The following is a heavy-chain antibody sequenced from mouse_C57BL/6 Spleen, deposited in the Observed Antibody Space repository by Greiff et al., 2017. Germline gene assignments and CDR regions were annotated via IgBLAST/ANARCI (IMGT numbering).Heavy chain of an antibody. CDR3: TPYYYGSRKFAY. J-gene: IGHJ3*01. V-gene: IGHV14-4*01. CDR2: IDPENGDT. D-gene: IGHD1-1*01. Sequence: VQLQQSGAELVRPGASVKLSCTASGFNIKDAYMHWVKQRPEQGLEWIGWIDPENGDTEYASKFQGKATITADTSSNTAYLQLSSLTSEDTAVYYCTPYYYGSRKFAYWGQGTLVTVSA. CDR1: GFNIKDAY.